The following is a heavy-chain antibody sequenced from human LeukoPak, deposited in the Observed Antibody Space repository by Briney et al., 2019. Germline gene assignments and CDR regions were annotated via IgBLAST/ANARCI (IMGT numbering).Heavy chain of an antibody. D-gene: IGHD2-2*01. V-gene: IGHV1-8*03. Sequence: ASVKVTCNASGYTFTSYDINWVRQATGQGLEWMGWMNPNSGNTGYAQKFQGRVTITRNTSISTAYMELSSLRSEDTAVYYCASSSSVLRDAFDIWGQGTMVTVSS. CDR3: ASSSSVLRDAFDI. CDR2: MNPNSGNT. CDR1: GYTFTSYD. J-gene: IGHJ3*02.